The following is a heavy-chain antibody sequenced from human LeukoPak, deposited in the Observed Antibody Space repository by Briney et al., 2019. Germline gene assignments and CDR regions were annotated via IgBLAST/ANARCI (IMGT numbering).Heavy chain of an antibody. D-gene: IGHD2-15*01. CDR1: GFTFSSYE. V-gene: IGHV3-48*03. CDR3: ARVRIVVVVAAESFDY. Sequence: GGSLRLSCAASGFTFSSYEMNWVRQAPGKGLEWVSYISSSGSTIYYADSVKGRFTISRDNAKNSLYLQMNSLRAEDTAVYYCARVRIVVVVAAESFDYWGQGTLVTVSS. J-gene: IGHJ4*02. CDR2: ISSSGSTI.